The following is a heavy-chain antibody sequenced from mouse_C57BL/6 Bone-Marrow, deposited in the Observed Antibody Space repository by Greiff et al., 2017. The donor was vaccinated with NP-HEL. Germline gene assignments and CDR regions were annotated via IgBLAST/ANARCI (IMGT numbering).Heavy chain of an antibody. CDR3: ARDGLTGTLKGYFDV. CDR2: IYPRSGNT. CDR1: GYTFTSYG. D-gene: IGHD4-1*01. J-gene: IGHJ1*03. V-gene: IGHV1-81*01. Sequence: VQLQQSGAELARPGASVKLSCKASGYTFTSYGISWVKQRTGQGLEWIGEIYPRSGNTYYNEKFKGKATLTADKSSSTAYMGLRSLTSEDSAVYFCARDGLTGTLKGYFDVWGTGTTVTVSS.